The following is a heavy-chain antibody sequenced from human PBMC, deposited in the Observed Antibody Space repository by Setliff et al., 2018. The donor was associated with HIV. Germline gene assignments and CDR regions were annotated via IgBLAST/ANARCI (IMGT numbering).Heavy chain of an antibody. J-gene: IGHJ3*02. Sequence: LRLSCAASGFNFGSYSLNWVRQAPGKGLERVSTISGSGGLTFYADSVKGRFTISRDNSKNTLYLQMNSLRAEDTVVYYCARAWVFDSSSNDAFDIWGQGTMVTVSS. D-gene: IGHD6-6*01. CDR2: ISGSGGLT. V-gene: IGHV3-23*01. CDR1: GFNFGSYS. CDR3: ARAWVFDSSSNDAFDI.